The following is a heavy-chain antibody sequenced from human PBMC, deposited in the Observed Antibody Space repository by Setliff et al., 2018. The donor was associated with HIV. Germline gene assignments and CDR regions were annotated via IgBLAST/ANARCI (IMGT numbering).Heavy chain of an antibody. CDR1: GYTFTSYY. V-gene: IGHV7-4-1*02. J-gene: IGHJ6*03. CDR3: ARAPPRITIFGVVVSSDYYNYYMDV. CDR2: INTKTGAP. Sequence: ASVKVSCKASGYTFTSYYMHCVRQVPGQGLEWLGWINTKTGAPTYAQGFTRRCVFSLDTSVSTAFRQISSLQAEDTAVYYCARAPPRITIFGVVVSSDYYNYYMDVWGKGTTVTVSS. D-gene: IGHD3-3*01.